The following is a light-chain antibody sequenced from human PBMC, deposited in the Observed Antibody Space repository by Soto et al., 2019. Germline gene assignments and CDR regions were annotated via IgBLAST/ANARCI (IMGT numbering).Light chain of an antibody. CDR2: GAS. CDR3: QQYNNWPYT. Sequence: EIVLTQSPGTLSLSPGERATLSCRASQSVSSSYLAWYQQKPGQAPRLLIYGASSRATGIPDRFSGSGSGTDFTLIISRLEPEDFAVYYCQQYNNWPYTFGQGTRLEI. CDR1: QSVSSSY. V-gene: IGKV3-20*01. J-gene: IGKJ5*01.